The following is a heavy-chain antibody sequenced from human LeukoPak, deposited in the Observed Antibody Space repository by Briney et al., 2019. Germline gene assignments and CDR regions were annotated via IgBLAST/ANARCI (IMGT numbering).Heavy chain of an antibody. CDR3: ARGGRYSSSWYYFDY. CDR1: GGTFSSYA. CDR2: IIPIFGTT. V-gene: IGHV1-69*06. J-gene: IGHJ4*02. D-gene: IGHD6-13*01. Sequence: GASVKVSCKASGGTFSSYAISWVRQAPGQGLEWMGGIIPIFGTTNYAQKFQGRVTITADKSTSTAYMELSSLRSEDTAVYYCARGGRYSSSWYYFDYWGQGTLVTVSS.